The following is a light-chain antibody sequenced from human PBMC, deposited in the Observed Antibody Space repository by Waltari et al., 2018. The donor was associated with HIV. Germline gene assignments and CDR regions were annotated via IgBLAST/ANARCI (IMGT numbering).Light chain of an antibody. CDR1: TLGDKY. Sequence: SSEMTQPPSVSVCPGQTASITCYGDTLGDKYASWYQQKPGQSPVLVLYQDNKRPSGIPERFSGSNSGNTATLTISGTQAMDEADYYCQAWDSSTGGVFGGGTKLTVL. V-gene: IGLV3-1*01. J-gene: IGLJ3*02. CDR3: QAWDSSTGGV. CDR2: QDN.